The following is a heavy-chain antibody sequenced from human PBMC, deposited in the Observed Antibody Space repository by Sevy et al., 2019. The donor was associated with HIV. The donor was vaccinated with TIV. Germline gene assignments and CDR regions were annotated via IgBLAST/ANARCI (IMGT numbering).Heavy chain of an antibody. D-gene: IGHD6-6*01. J-gene: IGHJ6*02. CDR3: ARDQSSSRDYGMDV. Sequence: ASVKVSCKASGYTFTSYGISWVRQAPGQGLEWMGWIRAYNGNTNYAQKLQGRVTMTTDTSTSTAYMELRSLRSDDTAVYYCARDQSSSRDYGMDVWGQGTTVTVSS. CDR1: GYTFTSYG. V-gene: IGHV1-18*01. CDR2: IRAYNGNT.